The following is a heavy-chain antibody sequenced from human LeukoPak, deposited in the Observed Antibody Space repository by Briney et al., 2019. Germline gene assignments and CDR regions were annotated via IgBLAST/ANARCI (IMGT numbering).Heavy chain of an antibody. CDR2: INHSGST. V-gene: IGHV4-34*01. J-gene: IGHJ6*03. CDR1: GGSFSGYY. CDR3: ARTGDYVRYYYYYMDV. D-gene: IGHD4-17*01. Sequence: PSETLSLTCAVYGGSFSGYYWSWIRQPPGKGLEWIGEINHSGSTNYNPSLKSRVTTSVDTSKNQFSLKLSSVTAADTAVYYCARTGDYVRYYYYYMDVWGKGTTVTVSS.